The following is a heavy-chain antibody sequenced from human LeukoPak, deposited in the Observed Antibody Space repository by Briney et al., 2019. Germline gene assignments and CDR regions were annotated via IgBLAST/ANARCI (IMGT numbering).Heavy chain of an antibody. CDR2: IKQDGSEK. V-gene: IGHV3-7*01. CDR3: VTGRGDL. Sequence: PGGSLRLSCAASGFKFDDYWMNWVRQTPGKGLEWVAIIKQDGSEKFYVDSVKGRFIISRDNVKSSLSLQMNSVRVEDAGVYYCVTGRGDLWGQGTLVTVPS. CDR1: GFKFDDYW. J-gene: IGHJ5*02.